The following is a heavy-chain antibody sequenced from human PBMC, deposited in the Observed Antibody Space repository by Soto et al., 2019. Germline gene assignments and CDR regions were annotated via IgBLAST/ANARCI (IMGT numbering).Heavy chain of an antibody. CDR1: GGSISSHY. V-gene: IGHV4-59*11. CDR2: IYYSGST. D-gene: IGHD4-17*01. CDR3: ARGIDYPNWFDP. J-gene: IGHJ5*02. Sequence: SQTLSLTCTVSGGSISSHYWSWIRQHPGKGLEWIGYIYYSGSTYYNPSLKSRVTISVDTSKNQFSLKLSSVTAADTAVYYCARGIDYPNWFDPWGQGTLVTVSS.